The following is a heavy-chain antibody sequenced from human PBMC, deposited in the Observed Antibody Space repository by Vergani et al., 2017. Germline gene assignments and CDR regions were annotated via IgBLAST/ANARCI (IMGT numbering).Heavy chain of an antibody. CDR3: TRASSTGIVVVPAAMFDY. Sequence: EVQLLESGGGLVQPGGSLRLSCGASGFTFSSYAMTWVRQAPGKGLEWVSAISGSGGNTFYTDSVKGRFTISRDNSKDTLYLQMNSLRVEDTAIYYCTRASSTGIVVVPAAMFDYWGQGTLVTVSS. CDR1: GFTFSSYA. V-gene: IGHV3-23*01. CDR2: ISGSGGNT. J-gene: IGHJ4*02. D-gene: IGHD2-2*01.